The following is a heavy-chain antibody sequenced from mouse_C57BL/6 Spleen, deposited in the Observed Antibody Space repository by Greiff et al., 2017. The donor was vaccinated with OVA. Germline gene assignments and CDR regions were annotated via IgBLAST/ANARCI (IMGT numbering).Heavy chain of an antibody. CDR2: IDPSDSYT. CDR3: ARAGGAGYRFAY. Sequence: VQLQQPGAELVMPGASVKLSCKASGYTFTSYWMHWVKQRPGQGLEWIGEIDPSDSYTNYNQKFKGKSTLTVDKSSSTAYMQLSSLTSEDSAVYYCARAGGAGYRFAYWGQGTLVTVSA. J-gene: IGHJ3*01. CDR1: GYTFTSYW. V-gene: IGHV1-69*01. D-gene: IGHD3-2*02.